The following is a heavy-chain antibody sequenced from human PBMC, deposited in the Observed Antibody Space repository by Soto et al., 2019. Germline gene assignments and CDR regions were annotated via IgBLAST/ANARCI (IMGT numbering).Heavy chain of an antibody. V-gene: IGHV1-18*01. CDR1: GYTFTSYG. CDR3: ASYLLRYCSGGSCYLAY. CDR2: ISAYNGNT. Sequence: ASVRVSCKASGYTFTSYGVSWVRQAPGQGLEWMGWISAYNGNTNYAQKLQGRVTMTTDASTSTAYMEPRSLRSDDTAVYYCASYLLRYCSGGSCYLAYWGQGTLVTVSS. D-gene: IGHD2-15*01. J-gene: IGHJ4*02.